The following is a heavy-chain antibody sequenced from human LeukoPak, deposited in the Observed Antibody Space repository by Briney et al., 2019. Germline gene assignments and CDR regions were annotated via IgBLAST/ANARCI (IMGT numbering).Heavy chain of an antibody. CDR1: GFTFSSYW. CDR2: INTDGSTT. V-gene: IGHV3-74*01. J-gene: IGHJ3*02. D-gene: IGHD1-14*01. CDR3: ARDCWNHDAFDI. Sequence: GGSLRLSCAASGFTFSSYWMHWVRQAPGKELVWVSHINTDGSTTNYADSVKGRFAISRDNAKNTLYLQMNSLRAEDTAVYYCARDCWNHDAFDIWGQGTMVTVSS.